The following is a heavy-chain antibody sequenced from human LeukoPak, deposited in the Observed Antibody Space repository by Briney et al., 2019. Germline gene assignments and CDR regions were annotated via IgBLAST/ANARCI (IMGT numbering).Heavy chain of an antibody. CDR3: AKGGFGYLDY. Sequence: GGSLRLSCAASGSTFSSYAMSWVRQAPGKGLEWVSVISGSGGSTYYADSVKGRFTISRDNSKNTLYLQMNNLRAEDTAVYHCAKGGFGYLDYWGQGTLVTVSS. CDR1: GSTFSSYA. D-gene: IGHD3-3*01. CDR2: ISGSGGST. V-gene: IGHV3-23*01. J-gene: IGHJ4*02.